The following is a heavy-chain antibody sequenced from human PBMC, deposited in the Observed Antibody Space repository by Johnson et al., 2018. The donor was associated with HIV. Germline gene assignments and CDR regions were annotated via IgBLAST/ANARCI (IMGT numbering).Heavy chain of an antibody. Sequence: QVLLVESGGGVVQPGRSLRLSCAASGFTFSSYGMHWVRQAPGKGLEWVAVIWYDGSNKYYADSVKGRFTISRDNSKSTLYLQMDSLRAEDTAMYYCARERGYFGNPAFDIWGQGTMVTVSS. J-gene: IGHJ3*02. CDR2: IWYDGSNK. D-gene: IGHD4-23*01. V-gene: IGHV3-33*01. CDR1: GFTFSSYG. CDR3: ARERGYFGNPAFDI.